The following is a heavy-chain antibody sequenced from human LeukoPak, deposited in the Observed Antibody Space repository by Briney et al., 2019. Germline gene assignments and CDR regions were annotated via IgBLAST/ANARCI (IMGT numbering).Heavy chain of an antibody. CDR2: IWYDGSNK. Sequence: GRSLRLSCAASGFTFSSYGMHWVRQAPGKGLEWVAVIWYDGSNKYYADSVKGRFTISRDNSKNTLYLQMNSLRAEDTAVYYCARGHRGYSYGSPGIYWGQGTLVTVSS. D-gene: IGHD5-18*01. V-gene: IGHV3-33*01. CDR1: GFTFSSYG. J-gene: IGHJ4*02. CDR3: ARGHRGYSYGSPGIY.